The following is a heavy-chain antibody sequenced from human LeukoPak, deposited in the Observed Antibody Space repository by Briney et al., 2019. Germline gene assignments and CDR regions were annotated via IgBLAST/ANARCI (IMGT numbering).Heavy chain of an antibody. CDR2: IYCSGST. D-gene: IGHD5-12*01. J-gene: IGHJ4*02. Sequence: KPSETLSLTCAVYGGSFSGYYWSWIRQHPGKGLEWIGYIYCSGSTYYNPSLKSRVTISVDTSKNQFSLKLSSVTAADTAVYYCARGPDSGYDPYYFDYWGQGTLVTVSS. V-gene: IGHV4-31*11. CDR1: GGSFSGYY. CDR3: ARGPDSGYDPYYFDY.